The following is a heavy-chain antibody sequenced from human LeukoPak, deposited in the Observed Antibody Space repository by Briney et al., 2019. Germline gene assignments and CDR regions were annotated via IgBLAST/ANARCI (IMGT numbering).Heavy chain of an antibody. CDR3: SRRKYAYDRNGFYTENFFDT. CDR1: GSSITTGFY. CDR2: TWHTGSA. J-gene: IGHJ4*02. V-gene: IGHV4-38-2*01. D-gene: IGHD3-22*01. Sequence: PSETLSLTCSVSGSSITTGFYWAWIRQPPGKGLEWIADTWHTGSAYFNPSLKSRVTMSVDTSKNQLSLRLTSVTAADTAVYFCSRRKYAYDRNGFYTENFFDTWGLGTLVTVSS.